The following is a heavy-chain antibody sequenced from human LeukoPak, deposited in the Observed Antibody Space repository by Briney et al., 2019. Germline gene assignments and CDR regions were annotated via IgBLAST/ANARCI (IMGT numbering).Heavy chain of an antibody. V-gene: IGHV1-58*02. Sequence: SVKVSCKASGFTFTSSAMQWVRQARGQRLEWIGWIVVGSGNTNYAQKFQERVTITRDMSTSTAYMELSSLRSEDTAVYYCARAYCSSTSCYNPWSFDYWGQGTLVTVSS. CDR1: GFTFTSSA. CDR2: IVVGSGNT. J-gene: IGHJ4*02. D-gene: IGHD2-2*02. CDR3: ARAYCSSTSCYNPWSFDY.